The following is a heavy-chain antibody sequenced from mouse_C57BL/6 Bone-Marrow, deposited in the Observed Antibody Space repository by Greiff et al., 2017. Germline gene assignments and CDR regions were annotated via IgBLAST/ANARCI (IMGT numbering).Heavy chain of an antibody. V-gene: IGHV10-1*01. CDR3: VRQRGLRPYFDY. CDR2: IRSKSNNYAT. Sequence: EVQLVESGGGLVQPKGSLKLSCAASGFSFNTYAMNWVRQAPGKGLEWVARIRSKSNNYATYYADSVKDRFTISRDDSESMLYLQMKNLKTEDTAMYYCVRQRGLRPYFDYWGKGTTLTVSS. CDR1: GFSFNTYA. J-gene: IGHJ2*01. D-gene: IGHD2-4*01.